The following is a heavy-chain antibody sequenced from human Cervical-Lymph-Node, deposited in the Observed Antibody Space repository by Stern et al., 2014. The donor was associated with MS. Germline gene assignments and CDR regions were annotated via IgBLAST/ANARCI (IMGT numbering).Heavy chain of an antibody. CDR1: GYTFIDHY. CDR2: INPDSGGT. V-gene: IGHV1-2*06. CDR3: ARQTASYDSSHLDY. Sequence: DQLVESGADVKKPGASVNVSCKTSGYTFIDHYVHWVRQAPGQGLEWMGRINPDSGGTSYAQRFRGRVTMTRDTSISTAYMELSSLRSDDTAVYYCARQTASYDSSHLDYWGQGTLVTVSS. J-gene: IGHJ4*02. D-gene: IGHD3-22*01.